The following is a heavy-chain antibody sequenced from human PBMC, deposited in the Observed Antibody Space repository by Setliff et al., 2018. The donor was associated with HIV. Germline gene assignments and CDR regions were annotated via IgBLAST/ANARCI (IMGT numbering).Heavy chain of an antibody. CDR1: GYSISSNDW. J-gene: IGHJ3*02. CDR3: ARNIEWEPYAFDI. CDR2: IYYSGSI. Sequence: PSETLSLTCVVSGYSISSNDWWGWIRQSPGKGLEWIGYIYYSGSIYYNPSLKSRVTMSVDTSKNQFSLKLTSVTAPDTAVYYCARNIEWEPYAFDIWDQGTMVTVSS. V-gene: IGHV4-28*05. D-gene: IGHD1-26*01.